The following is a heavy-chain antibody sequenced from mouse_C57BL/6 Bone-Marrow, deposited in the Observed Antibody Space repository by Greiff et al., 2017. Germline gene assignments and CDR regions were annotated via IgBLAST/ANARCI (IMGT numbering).Heavy chain of an antibody. J-gene: IGHJ2*01. Sequence: EVQLQQSGAELVRPGASVKLSCTASGFNIKDDYMHWVKQRPEQGLEWIGWIDPENGDTEYASKFQGKATITADTSSNTAYLQLSSLTSEDTAVYYCTTRKSYGSSLYFDYWGQGTTLTVSS. CDR2: IDPENGDT. D-gene: IGHD1-1*01. CDR1: GFNIKDDY. CDR3: TTRKSYGSSLYFDY. V-gene: IGHV14-4*01.